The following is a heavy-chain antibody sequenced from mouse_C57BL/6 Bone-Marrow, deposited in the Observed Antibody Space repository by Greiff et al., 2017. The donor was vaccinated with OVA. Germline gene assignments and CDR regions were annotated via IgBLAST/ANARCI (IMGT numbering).Heavy chain of an antibody. D-gene: IGHD2-3*01. CDR2: IYPGSGST. CDR1: GYTFTSYW. CDR3: ARRGWLLRRWYFDV. J-gene: IGHJ1*03. Sequence: QVQLQQPGAELVKPGASVKMSCKASGYTFTSYWITWVKHRPGQGLEWIGDIYPGSGSTNYNEKFKSKATLTVDTSSSTAYMQLSSLTSEDSAVYYCARRGWLLRRWYFDVWGTGTTVTVSS. V-gene: IGHV1-55*01.